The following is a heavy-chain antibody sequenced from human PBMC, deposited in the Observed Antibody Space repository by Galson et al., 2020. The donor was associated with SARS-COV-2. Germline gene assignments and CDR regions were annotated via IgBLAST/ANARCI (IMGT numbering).Heavy chain of an antibody. D-gene: IGHD2-21*02. CDR2: ISTLGTTI. CDR1: GFNFDDFY. CDR3: ARGRRDDYGGHSGDFDF. V-gene: IGHV3-11*01. J-gene: IGHJ4*02. Sequence: GESLKISCAASGFNFDDFYMSWIRPAPGKGLEWISYISTLGTTIYYADSLKGRFTISRDNAKNSVFLQMSSLRAEDTAIYYCARGRRDDYGGHSGDFDFWGQGTLVTVSS.